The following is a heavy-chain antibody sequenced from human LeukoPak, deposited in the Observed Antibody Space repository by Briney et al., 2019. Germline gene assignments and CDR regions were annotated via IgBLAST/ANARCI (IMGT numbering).Heavy chain of an antibody. Sequence: GGSLRLSCAASGFTFSSYAMSWVRQAPGKGLEWVSLISGSGGGTYYADSVKGRFTISRDNSKNTLYLQLNSLRVEDTAVYYCAKNRGAGSHYYYHMNVLGKGTTVTVSS. CDR2: ISGSGGGT. V-gene: IGHV3-23*01. D-gene: IGHD1-26*01. J-gene: IGHJ6*03. CDR3: AKNRGAGSHYYYHMNV. CDR1: GFTFSSYA.